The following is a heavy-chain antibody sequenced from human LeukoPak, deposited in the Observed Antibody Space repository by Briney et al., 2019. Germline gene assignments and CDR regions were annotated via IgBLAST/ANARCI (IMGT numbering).Heavy chain of an antibody. CDR1: GASVSGSNYY. D-gene: IGHD3-10*01. J-gene: IGHJ6*03. Sequence: PSETLSLTCAVSGASVSGSNYYWGWIRQPPGKGLEWIGEVNHSGSRKYSPSLKSRVTISVDTSKNQFSLKLTSVTAADTAVYYCARRVGRYFGERAYYYNYMDVWGSGATVTISS. CDR2: VNHSGSR. V-gene: IGHV4-39*07. CDR3: ARRVGRYFGERAYYYNYMDV.